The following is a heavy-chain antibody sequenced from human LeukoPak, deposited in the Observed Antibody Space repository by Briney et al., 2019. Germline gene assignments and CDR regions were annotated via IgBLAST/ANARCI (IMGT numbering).Heavy chain of an antibody. CDR2: ISGSGGST. Sequence: GGSLRLFCAASGFTFSCCAMSWVRQAPAKGLVWVSAISGSGGSTYYADSVKGRFTISRENSKNTLYLQMNSLRAEDTAVYYCAKDVDTAMVDYWGQGTLVTVSS. CDR1: GFTFSCCA. D-gene: IGHD5-18*01. V-gene: IGHV3-23*01. J-gene: IGHJ4*02. CDR3: AKDVDTAMVDY.